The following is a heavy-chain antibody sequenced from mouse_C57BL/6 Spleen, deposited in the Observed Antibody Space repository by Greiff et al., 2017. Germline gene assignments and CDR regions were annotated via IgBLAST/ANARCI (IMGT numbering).Heavy chain of an antibody. D-gene: IGHD2-5*01. CDR1: GYSITSGYY. V-gene: IGHV3-6*01. J-gene: IGHJ2*01. CDR2: ISYDGSN. CDR3: ARDNYSNYLDY. Sequence: EVQLVESGPGLVKPSQSLSLTCSVTGYSITSGYYWNWIRQFPGNKLEWMGYISYDGSNNYKPSLKNRISITRDTSKNQFFLKLNSVTTEDTATYYCARDNYSNYLDYWGQGTTLTVSS.